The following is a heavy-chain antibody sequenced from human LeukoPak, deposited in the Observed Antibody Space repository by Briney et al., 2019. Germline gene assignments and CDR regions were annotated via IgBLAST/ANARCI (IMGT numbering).Heavy chain of an antibody. CDR3: ARIETEVDAFDI. CDR2: INPSGGST. Sequence: EASVKVSFKASGYTFTSYYIHWVRQAPGQGLEWMGIINPSGGSTSYAQKFQGRVTMTRDTSTSTVYMELSSLRSEDTAVYYCARIETEVDAFDIWGQGTMVTVSS. D-gene: IGHD5-24*01. V-gene: IGHV1-46*01. CDR1: GYTFTSYY. J-gene: IGHJ3*02.